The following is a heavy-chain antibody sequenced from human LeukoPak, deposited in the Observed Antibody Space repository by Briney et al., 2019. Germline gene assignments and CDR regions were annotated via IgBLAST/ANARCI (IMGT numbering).Heavy chain of an antibody. CDR3: ASQYYYGSGIRPFDY. J-gene: IGHJ4*02. Sequence: PSETLSLTCTVSGGSIGSSSYYWGWIRQPPGKGLEWIGSIYYSGSTYYTPSLKSRVTISVDTSKNHFSLKLSSVTAADTAVYYCASQYYYGSGIRPFDYWGQGTLVTVSS. CDR2: IYYSGST. CDR1: GGSIGSSSYY. D-gene: IGHD3-10*01. V-gene: IGHV4-39*02.